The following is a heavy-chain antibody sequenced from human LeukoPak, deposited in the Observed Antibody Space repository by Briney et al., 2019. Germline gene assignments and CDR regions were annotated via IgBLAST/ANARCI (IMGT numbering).Heavy chain of an antibody. CDR1: GGSFSGYY. CDR2: INHSGST. V-gene: IGHV4-34*01. J-gene: IGHJ3*02. D-gene: IGHD2-15*01. CDR3: ARGVVVTTRSHFDI. Sequence: SETLSLTCAVYGGSFSGYYWSWIRQPPGKGVEWIGEINHSGSTNYNPSLKSRVTISVDTSKYQFSLKLSSVTAADTAVYYCARGVVVTTRSHFDIWGQGTMVTVSS.